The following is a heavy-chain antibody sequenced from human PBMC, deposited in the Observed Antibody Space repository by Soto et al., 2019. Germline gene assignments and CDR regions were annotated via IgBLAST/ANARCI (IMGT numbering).Heavy chain of an antibody. Sequence: ASVKVSCKASGGTFSSYAISWVRQAPGQGLEWMGGIIPIFGTANYAQKFQGRVTITADKSTSTAYMELSSLRSEDTAVYYCARELQYYYDSSGYYNWFDPWGQGTLVTVS. D-gene: IGHD3-22*01. CDR3: ARELQYYYDSSGYYNWFDP. J-gene: IGHJ5*02. V-gene: IGHV1-69*06. CDR1: GGTFSSYA. CDR2: IIPIFGTA.